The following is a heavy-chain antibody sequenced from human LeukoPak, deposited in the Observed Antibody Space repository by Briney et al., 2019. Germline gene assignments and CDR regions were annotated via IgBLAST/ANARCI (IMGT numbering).Heavy chain of an antibody. V-gene: IGHV3-23*01. CDR1: GFTFSHYA. Sequence: GESLRLSCAASGFTFSHYAMSWVRQAPGKGLEWVSALSGSGGNIHYADSVKGRFTISRDNSKNTLYLQMNSLRAEDTAVYYCATTRGATTGIDYWGQGTLVTVSS. D-gene: IGHD1-26*01. CDR2: LSGSGGNI. J-gene: IGHJ4*02. CDR3: ATTRGATTGIDY.